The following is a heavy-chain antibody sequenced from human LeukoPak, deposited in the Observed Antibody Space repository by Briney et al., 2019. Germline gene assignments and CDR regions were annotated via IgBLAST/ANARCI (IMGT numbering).Heavy chain of an antibody. J-gene: IGHJ3*02. CDR2: IIPILNKT. CDR1: GGSFSSYT. V-gene: IGHV1-69*08. Sequence: ASVKVSCKASGGSFSSYTINWVRQAPGQGLEWMGRIIPILNKTNYAQKFQGRVTITADKSTSTAYMDLNSLRSEDTALYYCARAQVDSDAFDIWGQGTMVTVSS. CDR3: ARAQVDSDAFDI. D-gene: IGHD5-12*01.